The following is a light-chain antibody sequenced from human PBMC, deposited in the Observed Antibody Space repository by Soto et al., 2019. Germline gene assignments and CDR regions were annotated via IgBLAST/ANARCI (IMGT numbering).Light chain of an antibody. CDR1: QTITSY. J-gene: IGKJ3*01. CDR3: QQSYSVPFT. V-gene: IGKV1-39*01. CDR2: GAS. Sequence: DIQMTQSPSSLSASVGDSVTITCRASQTITSYLTWYQQKPGKAPKLLVYGASSLQSGIPARFSGSGSGTDFTLTISSLQPEDFAAYYCQQSYSVPFTFGPGTKVHIK.